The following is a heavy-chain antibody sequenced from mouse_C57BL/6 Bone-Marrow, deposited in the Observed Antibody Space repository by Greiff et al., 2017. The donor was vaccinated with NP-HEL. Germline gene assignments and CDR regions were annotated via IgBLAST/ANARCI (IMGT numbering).Heavy chain of an antibody. CDR2: INPNNGGT. CDR3: AREGYYDYDSYYFDY. V-gene: IGHV1-26*01. J-gene: IGHJ2*01. CDR1: GYTFTDYY. D-gene: IGHD2-4*01. Sequence: VQLQQSGPELVKPGASVKISCKASGYTFTDYYMNWVKQSHGKSLEWIGDINPNNGGTSYNQKFKGKATLTVDKSSSTAYMELRSLTSEDSAVYYCAREGYYDYDSYYFDYWGQGTTLTVSS.